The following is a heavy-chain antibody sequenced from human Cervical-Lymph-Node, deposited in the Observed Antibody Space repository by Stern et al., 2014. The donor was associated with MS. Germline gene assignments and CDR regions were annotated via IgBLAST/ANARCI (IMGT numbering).Heavy chain of an antibody. CDR3: ARQRYFDY. CDR2: IFPGGSDI. CDR1: GYTFTSYW. Sequence: EVQLVESGPEVKRPGESLKISCQASGYTFTSYWIGWVRQMPGKGLEWIAIIFPGGSDIRYSPSFQGQVTLSADNSSSPAYLQWNNLKASDTAIYYCARQRYFDYWGQGTLVTVSS. V-gene: IGHV5-51*01. J-gene: IGHJ4*02.